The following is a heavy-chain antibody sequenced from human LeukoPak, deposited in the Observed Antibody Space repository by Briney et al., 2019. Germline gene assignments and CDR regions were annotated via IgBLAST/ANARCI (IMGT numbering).Heavy chain of an antibody. J-gene: IGHJ4*02. CDR2: ISSRGSTI. CDR1: GFTFSSYE. D-gene: IGHD3-22*01. Sequence: PGGSLRLSCAASGFTFSSYEMNWVRQAPGKGLEWVSYISSRGSTIYYADSVKGRFTISRHNAKNSLYLQMNSLRAEDTAVYYCARVDWYYYDSSGYSAWGQGTLVTVSS. V-gene: IGHV3-48*03. CDR3: ARVDWYYYDSSGYSA.